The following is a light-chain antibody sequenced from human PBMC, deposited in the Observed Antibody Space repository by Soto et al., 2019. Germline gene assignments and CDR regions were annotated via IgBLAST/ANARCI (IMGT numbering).Light chain of an antibody. CDR2: DAS. V-gene: IGKV3-20*01. CDR3: QQYDTSYT. J-gene: IGKJ2*01. CDR1: ETIGYNY. Sequence: EIVLTQFPGTLSLSPGERATLSCRASETIGYNYLAWYQQQPGLAPTLLIYDASTRAPGISYRFGGSGSGTDFTLTISRVEPGDFAVYYCQQYDTSYTFGPGTKLEI.